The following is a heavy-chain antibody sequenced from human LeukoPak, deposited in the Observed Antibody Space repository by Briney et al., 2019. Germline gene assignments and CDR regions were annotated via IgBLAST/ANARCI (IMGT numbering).Heavy chain of an antibody. CDR1: GFTFYAYG. D-gene: IGHD1-14*01. Sequence: GGSLRLSCAASGFTFYAYGLSWVRQAPGKGLEWVSGINWNDGSTDYADSVKGRFTISRDKAKNSLYLQMNSLRAEDTALYYCARVPETTQLFDYWGQGTLVTVSS. CDR2: INWNDGST. V-gene: IGHV3-20*04. CDR3: ARVPETTQLFDY. J-gene: IGHJ4*02.